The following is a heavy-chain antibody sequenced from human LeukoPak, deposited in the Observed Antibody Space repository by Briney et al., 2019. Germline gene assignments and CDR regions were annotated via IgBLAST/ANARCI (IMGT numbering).Heavy chain of an antibody. Sequence: SETLSLTCAVYGGSFSGYYWSWIRQPPGKGLEWIGEINHSGSTNYNPSLKSRVTISVDTSKNQFSLKLSSVTAADTAVYYCARGAMVRGVIITSEYWGQGTLVTVSS. V-gene: IGHV4-34*01. CDR2: INHSGST. J-gene: IGHJ4*02. CDR1: GGSFSGYY. D-gene: IGHD3-10*01. CDR3: ARGAMVRGVIITSEY.